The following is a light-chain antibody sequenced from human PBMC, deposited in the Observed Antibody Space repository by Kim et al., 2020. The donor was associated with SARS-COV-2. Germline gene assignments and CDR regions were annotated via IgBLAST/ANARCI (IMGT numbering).Light chain of an antibody. CDR3: EQTYNTPT. CDR1: QNINNY. J-gene: IGKJ5*01. CDR2: TAT. Sequence: SATVGDKVTFTCLASQNINNYLNWYQQKPGKAPNVVIYTATNLQSGVPSRFSGSGSGTDFTLTISSLQPEDFATYYCEQTYNTPTFGQGTRLEIK. V-gene: IGKV1-39*01.